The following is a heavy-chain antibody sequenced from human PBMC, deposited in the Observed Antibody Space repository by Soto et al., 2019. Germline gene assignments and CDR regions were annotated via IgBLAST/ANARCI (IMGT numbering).Heavy chain of an antibody. CDR2: IIPIFGTA. J-gene: IGHJ4*02. CDR1: GGTFSSYA. Sequence: GASVKVSCKASGGTFSSYAISWVRQAPGQGLEWMGGIIPIFGTANYAQKFQGRVTITADESTSTAYMELSSLRSEDTAVYYCARGPGYCSGGSCSPVDYWGQGTLVTVSS. CDR3: ARGPGYCSGGSCSPVDY. V-gene: IGHV1-69*13. D-gene: IGHD2-15*01.